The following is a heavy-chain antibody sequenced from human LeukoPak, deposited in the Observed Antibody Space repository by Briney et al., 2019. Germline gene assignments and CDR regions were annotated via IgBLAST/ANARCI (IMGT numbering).Heavy chain of an antibody. D-gene: IGHD5-12*01. CDR3: ARFPRDPWRFDY. CDR1: GFTFSSDW. V-gene: IGHV3-7*03. Sequence: GGSLRLSCAVSGFTFSSDWMTWVRQAPGKGLEWVANIKEDGSESYYVDSVKGRFTISRDNTKNSLYLQMNSLRAEDTAVYYCARFPRDPWRFDYWGQGTLVTVSS. J-gene: IGHJ4*02. CDR2: IKEDGSES.